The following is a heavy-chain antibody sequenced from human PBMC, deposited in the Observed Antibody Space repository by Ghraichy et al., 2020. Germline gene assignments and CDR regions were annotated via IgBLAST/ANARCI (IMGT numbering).Heavy chain of an antibody. J-gene: IGHJ6*02. CDR3: ARMKGDYDILTGYDYYYGMDV. CDR1: GFSLSTSGMC. V-gene: IGHV2-70*11. CDR2: IDWDDDK. Sequence: SGPTLVHPTQTLTLTCTFSGFSLSTSGMCVSWIRQPPGKALEWLARIDWDDDKYYSTSLKTRLTISKDTSKNQVVLTMTNMDPVDTATYYCARMKGDYDILTGYDYYYGMDVGGQGTTVTVSS. D-gene: IGHD3-9*01.